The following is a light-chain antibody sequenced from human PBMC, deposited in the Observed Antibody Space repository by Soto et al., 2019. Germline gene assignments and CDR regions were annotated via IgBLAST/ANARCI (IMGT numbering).Light chain of an antibody. J-gene: IGKJ4*01. CDR1: QTVLYSSNNQNY. CDR2: WAS. CDR3: QQYYSAPLT. V-gene: IGKV4-1*01. Sequence: DIVMTQSPDSLAVSLGERATINCESSQTVLYSSNNQNYLAWYQQKPGHPPKLLLYWASTRESGVPDRFSGSGSGTDFTLTISSLQAEDVAVYYCQQYYSAPLTFGGGTKVDIK.